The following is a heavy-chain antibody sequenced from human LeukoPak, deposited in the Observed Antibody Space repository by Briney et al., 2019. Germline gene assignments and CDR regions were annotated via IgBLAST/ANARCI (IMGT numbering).Heavy chain of an antibody. V-gene: IGHV4-30-4*01. CDR1: GGSISSYY. CDR2: IYYSGST. Sequence: SVTLSLTCTVSGGSISSYYWSWIRQPPGKGLEWIGYIYYSGSTYYNPSLKSRVTISVDTSKNQFSLKLSSVTAADTAVYYCARGHYDSSGYYFRYYFDYWGQGTLVTVSS. J-gene: IGHJ4*02. D-gene: IGHD3-22*01. CDR3: ARGHYDSSGYYFRYYFDY.